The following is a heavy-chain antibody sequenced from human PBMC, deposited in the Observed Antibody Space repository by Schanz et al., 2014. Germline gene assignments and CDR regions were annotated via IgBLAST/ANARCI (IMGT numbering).Heavy chain of an antibody. J-gene: IGHJ4*02. CDR2: MNPNSGNT. D-gene: IGHD3-22*01. V-gene: IGHV1-8*01. CDR3: ARSNYYDNSDYYNSFDH. Sequence: QVQLVQSWAEVKGPGASVKVSCKASGYNITSNDVTWVRQATGQGLEWMGWMNPNSGNTGYAQKFQGRVTNTADKSTSTAYMDLSSLRPEDTAVYYCARSNYYDNSDYYNSFDHWGQGTLVTVSS. CDR1: GYNITSND.